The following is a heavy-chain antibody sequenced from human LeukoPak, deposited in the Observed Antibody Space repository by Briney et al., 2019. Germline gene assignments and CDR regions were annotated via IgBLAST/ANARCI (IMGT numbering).Heavy chain of an antibody. Sequence: GASVKVSCKASGYTFTGYFMHWVRQAPGQGLVWMGWINPDSGGTAYAQKFQGRVTMTRDPSISTAYMELSRLRSDDTAVYYCARVVDSSGRYYFDYWGQGTLVTVSS. CDR3: ARVVDSSGRYYFDY. D-gene: IGHD6-25*01. CDR2: INPDSGGT. J-gene: IGHJ4*02. CDR1: GYTFTGYF. V-gene: IGHV1-2*02.